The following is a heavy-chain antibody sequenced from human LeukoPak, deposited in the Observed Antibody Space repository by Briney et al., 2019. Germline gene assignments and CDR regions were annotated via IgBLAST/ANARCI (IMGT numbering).Heavy chain of an antibody. CDR3: ARASRSGIAARPNCSD. J-gene: IGHJ4*02. CDR2: INPNSGGT. D-gene: IGHD6-6*01. Sequence: ASVKVSCKASGYTFTGYYMHWVRQAPGQGLEWMGRINPNSGGTNYAPKFQGRVTMTRDTSISTAYMELSRLRSDDTAVYYCARASRSGIAARPNCSDWRQGTVVSVSS. CDR1: GYTFTGYY. V-gene: IGHV1-2*06.